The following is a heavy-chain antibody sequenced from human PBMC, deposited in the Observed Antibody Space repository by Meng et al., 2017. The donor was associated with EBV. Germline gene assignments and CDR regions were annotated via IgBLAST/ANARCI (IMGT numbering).Heavy chain of an antibody. CDR2: VIPIFGTA. CDR1: GGDYRSYA. J-gene: IGHJ4*02. V-gene: IGHV1-69*12. Sequence: QVVRVWLGGKEPGSAGKVPCKGSGGDYRSYAISWVREAPGKGLEWMGGVIPIFGTANSAQKFQGRVTITADESTSTAYMELSSLRSEDTAVYYCARAPDNGNDGPYYWGQGTLVTVSS. CDR3: ARAPDNGNDGPYY. D-gene: IGHD1-20*01.